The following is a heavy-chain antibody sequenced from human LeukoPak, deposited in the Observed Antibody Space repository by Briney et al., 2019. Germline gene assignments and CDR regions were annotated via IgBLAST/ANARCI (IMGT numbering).Heavy chain of an antibody. CDR2: ISSSSSTI. CDR3: ARDQVVPAAYDAFDI. Sequence: GSLRLSCAASGFTFSSYSMNWVRPAPGKGLEWVSYISSSSSTIYYADSVKGRFTISRDNAKNSLYLQMNSLRAEDTAVYYCARDQVVPAAYDAFDIWGQGTMVTVSS. CDR1: GFTFSSYS. D-gene: IGHD2-2*01. V-gene: IGHV3-48*01. J-gene: IGHJ3*02.